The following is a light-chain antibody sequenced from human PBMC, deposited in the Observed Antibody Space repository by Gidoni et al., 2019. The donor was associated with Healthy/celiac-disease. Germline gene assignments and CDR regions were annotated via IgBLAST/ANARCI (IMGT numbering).Light chain of an antibody. CDR1: QRVLYSSNNKTY. Sequence: DIVMTQSPDSLAVSLGERATINCKSSQRVLYSSNNKTYLAWYQQKPGQPHKLLIYWASTRESGVPDRFSGSGSGTDFTRTISSLQAEDVAVYYCQQYYSTALTFGGGTKVEIK. J-gene: IGKJ4*01. CDR2: WAS. V-gene: IGKV4-1*01. CDR3: QQYYSTALT.